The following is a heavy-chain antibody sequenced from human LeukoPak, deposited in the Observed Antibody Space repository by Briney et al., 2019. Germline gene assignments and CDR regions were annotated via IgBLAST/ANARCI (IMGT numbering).Heavy chain of an antibody. CDR1: GFTFSTYA. V-gene: IGHV3-23*01. J-gene: IGHJ4*02. Sequence: GPLRLSCAASGFTFSTYAMSWVRPAPGKGLEWVSAISGSGGSTYYADSVKGRFTISRDNSKNTLYLQMNSLRAEDTAVYCCAKLVGANQRPHWGQGTLVSVSS. CDR2: ISGSGGST. D-gene: IGHD1-26*01. CDR3: AKLVGANQRPH.